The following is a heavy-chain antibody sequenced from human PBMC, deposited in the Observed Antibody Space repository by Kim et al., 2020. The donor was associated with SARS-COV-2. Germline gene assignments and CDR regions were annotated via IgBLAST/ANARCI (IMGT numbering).Heavy chain of an antibody. CDR1: GFSFSDYA. J-gene: IGHJ2*01. Sequence: GGSLRLSCEASGFSFSDYAMNWVRQVPGKGLEWVATLSGSGGSVYYADSVKGRFTISRDNFQNTLYQLMNSLRPGDTALYYCAKDGSGSHSDWFFDLWGRGTPVTVAS. D-gene: IGHD6-19*01. CDR3: AKDGSGSHSDWFFDL. V-gene: IGHV3-23*01. CDR2: LSGSGGSV.